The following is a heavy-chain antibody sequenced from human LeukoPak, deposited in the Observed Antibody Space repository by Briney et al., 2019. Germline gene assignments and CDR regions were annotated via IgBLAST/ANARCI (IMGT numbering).Heavy chain of an antibody. CDR1: GGSFTDYY. D-gene: IGHD2-2*01. CDR3: VRGRASTDLAWTSYFFYMDV. V-gene: IGHV4-34*01. Sequence: PSETLSLTCAVYGGSFTDYYWTWIRQSPGKGLEWLGEITHSGSTNYNPSLKSRVTISIDTSKNQFSLKLTSVTAADTAVYYCVRGRASTDLAWTSYFFYMDVWGKGTTVTVSS. CDR2: ITHSGST. J-gene: IGHJ6*03.